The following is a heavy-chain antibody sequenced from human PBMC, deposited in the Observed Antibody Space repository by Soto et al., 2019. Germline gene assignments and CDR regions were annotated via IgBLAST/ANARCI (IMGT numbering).Heavy chain of an antibody. J-gene: IGHJ4*02. Sequence: SVXXXXEGGGXXVGSGAMSWVRQAPGQGIEWMGGIIPICGTANYAQKFQGRVTITAEEYTSTADMELSRLIAEGRGGYYCASDARPVVTTYYFDYWGQGTLVPVSS. CDR1: GXXVGSGA. D-gene: IGHD2-15*01. V-gene: IGHV1-69*13. CDR3: ASDARPVVTTYYFDY. CDR2: IIPICGTA.